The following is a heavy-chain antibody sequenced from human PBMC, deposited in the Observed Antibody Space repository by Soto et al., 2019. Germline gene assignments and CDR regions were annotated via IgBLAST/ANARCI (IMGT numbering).Heavy chain of an antibody. V-gene: IGHV4-39*01. CDR2: IYYSGTT. Sequence: SETLSLTCTVSGGPISSRSHYWDWIRQAPGKGLEWIGNIYYSGTTNYNPSLKSRVTISVDTSKNQFSLKLSSVTAADTAVYYCARLSDSIGYYYGVWGQGTLVSVSS. CDR1: GGPISSRSHY. J-gene: IGHJ4*02. D-gene: IGHD3-22*01. CDR3: ARLSDSIGYYYGV.